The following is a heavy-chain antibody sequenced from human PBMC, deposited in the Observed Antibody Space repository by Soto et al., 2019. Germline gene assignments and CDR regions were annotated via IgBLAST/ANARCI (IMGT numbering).Heavy chain of an antibody. J-gene: IGHJ4*02. CDR3: ARERGFD. CDR2: ISYDGSNK. Sequence: QVQLVESGGGVVQPGRSLRLSCAASGFTFSSYAMHWVRQAPGKGLEWVAVISYDGSNKYYADSVKGRFTISRDNSKNTRYLQMNSLRAEDTAVYYCARERGFDWGQGTLVTVSS. CDR1: GFTFSSYA. V-gene: IGHV3-30-3*01. D-gene: IGHD3-10*01.